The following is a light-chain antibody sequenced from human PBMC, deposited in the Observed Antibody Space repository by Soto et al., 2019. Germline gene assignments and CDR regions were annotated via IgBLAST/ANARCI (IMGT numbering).Light chain of an antibody. Sequence: DIQMTQSPSSLSASVGDRVTITCRASQGIGNYLAWFQQKSGTVPKLLIYAASTLQSGVPSRFSGSGSGTDFTLTISSLHPEDVATYYCQKYDTAPLTFGQGTKVEI. V-gene: IGKV1-27*01. CDR2: AAS. CDR3: QKYDTAPLT. J-gene: IGKJ1*01. CDR1: QGIGNY.